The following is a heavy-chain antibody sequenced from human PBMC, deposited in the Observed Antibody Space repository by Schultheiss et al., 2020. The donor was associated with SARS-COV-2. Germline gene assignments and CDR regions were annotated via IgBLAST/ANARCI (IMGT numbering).Heavy chain of an antibody. CDR1: GGSISSRNHY. CDR3: ARNHYGSGSDWFDP. D-gene: IGHD3-10*01. V-gene: IGHV4-39*01. J-gene: IGHJ5*02. Sequence: SETLSLTCTVSGGSISSRNHYWGWIRQPPGKGLEWIGSIYYSGSTYYNPSLKSRVTISVDTSKNQFSLKLSSVTAADTAVYYCARNHYGSGSDWFDPWGQGTLVTVSS. CDR2: IYYSGST.